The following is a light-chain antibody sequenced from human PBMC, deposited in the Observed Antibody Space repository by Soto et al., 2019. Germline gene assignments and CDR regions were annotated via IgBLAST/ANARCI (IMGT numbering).Light chain of an antibody. V-gene: IGKV3-11*01. J-gene: IGKJ1*01. CDR2: DAS. CDR1: QSVSSY. CDR3: QQRSNWLTWT. Sequence: EIVLTQSPATLSLSPGERATLSCRAGQSVSSYLAWYQQKPGQAPRLLIYDASNRATGIPARFSGSGSGTDFTLTISSLEPEDFAVYYCQQRSNWLTWTFGQGTKVEIK.